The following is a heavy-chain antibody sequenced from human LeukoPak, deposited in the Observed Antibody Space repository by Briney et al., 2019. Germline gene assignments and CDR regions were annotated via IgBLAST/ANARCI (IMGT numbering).Heavy chain of an antibody. V-gene: IGHV1-8*01. J-gene: IGHJ4*02. CDR3: ARTILHYGDYFDY. D-gene: IGHD4-17*01. Sequence: ASVKVSCKASGYTFTSYDINWVRQATGQGLEWMGWMYPNSGNTGYAQKFQGRVTMTRNTSISTAYMELSSLRSEDTAVYYCARTILHYGDYFDYWGQGTLVTVSS. CDR2: MYPNSGNT. CDR1: GYTFTSYD.